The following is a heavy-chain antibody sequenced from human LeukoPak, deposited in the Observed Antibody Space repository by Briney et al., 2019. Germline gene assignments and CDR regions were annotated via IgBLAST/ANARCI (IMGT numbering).Heavy chain of an antibody. CDR1: GGSISSYY. V-gene: IGHV4-59*01. CDR2: IYYSGST. Sequence: SETLSLTCTVSGGSISSYYWSWIRQPPGKGLEWIGYIYYSGSTNYNPSLKGRVTISVDTSKNQFSLKLSSVTAADTAVYYCARAEWLSHPIDYWGQGTLVTVSS. D-gene: IGHD3-3*01. CDR3: ARAEWLSHPIDY. J-gene: IGHJ4*02.